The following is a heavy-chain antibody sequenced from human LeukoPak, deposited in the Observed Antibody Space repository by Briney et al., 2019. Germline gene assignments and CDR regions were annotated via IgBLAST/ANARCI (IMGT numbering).Heavy chain of an antibody. CDR2: FMGSGGST. CDR1: GFTFSSYA. J-gene: IGHJ4*02. V-gene: IGHV3-23*01. D-gene: IGHD4-11*01. Sequence: QSGGSLRLSCAASGFTFSSYAMSWVRQAPGRGLNGSSAFMGSGGSTYYADSVKGRFTISRDNSKDTLYLQMNSLRADDTAVYYCAKDSPSPYSDYVPYYFDYWGQGTLVTVSS. CDR3: AKDSPSPYSDYVPYYFDY.